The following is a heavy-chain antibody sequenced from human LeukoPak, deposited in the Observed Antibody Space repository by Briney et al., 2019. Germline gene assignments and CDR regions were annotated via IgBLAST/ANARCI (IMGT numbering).Heavy chain of an antibody. D-gene: IGHD3-10*01. CDR1: GFNFRTYG. CDR2: IRYDGSNK. J-gene: IGHJ5*02. V-gene: IGHV3-30*02. Sequence: GGSLRLSCAASGFNFRTYGMHWVRQAPGKGLDWVAFIRYDGSNKYYADSVKGRFTISRDNSKNTLYLQMNSLRADDTAVYYCARDARFRGVSQHWFDPWGQGTLVTVSS. CDR3: ARDARFRGVSQHWFDP.